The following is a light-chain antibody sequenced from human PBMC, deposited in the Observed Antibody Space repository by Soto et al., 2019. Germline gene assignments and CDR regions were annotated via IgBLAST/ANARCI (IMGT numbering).Light chain of an antibody. CDR3: QQSYSTPPT. V-gene: IGKV1-39*01. J-gene: IGKJ4*01. CDR2: AAS. Sequence: DIQMTQSPSSLSASVGDRVTITCRASQSISSYLNWYQQKPGKAPKLLIYAASSLQSGVPSRFSGSGSGTDFTLTISSXQPEDFATYYCQQSYSTPPTFGGGTKVDTK. CDR1: QSISSY.